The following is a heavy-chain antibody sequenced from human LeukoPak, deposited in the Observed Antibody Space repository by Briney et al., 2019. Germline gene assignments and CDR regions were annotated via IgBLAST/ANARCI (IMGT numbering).Heavy chain of an antibody. V-gene: IGHV3-30*02. Sequence: GGSLRLSCSASGFTFSGYAMYWVRQAPGKGLEWVTFIRSDGTSKFYADSVKGRFTTSRDNSKNMVYLQMNSLRADDTAVYYCARGHSGTYVIDYWGQGILVTISS. D-gene: IGHD2-2*01. CDR2: IRSDGTSK. CDR1: GFTFSGYA. CDR3: ARGHSGTYVIDY. J-gene: IGHJ4*02.